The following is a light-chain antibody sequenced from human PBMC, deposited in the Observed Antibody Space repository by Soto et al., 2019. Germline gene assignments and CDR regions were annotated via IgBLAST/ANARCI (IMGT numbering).Light chain of an antibody. CDR1: SSDVGAYNY. CDR3: SSYTGSTTQV. CDR2: EVG. V-gene: IGLV2-14*01. Sequence: QSALTQPASVSGSPGQSITISCAGTSSDVGAYNYVSWYQQHPGKAPKLVIYEVGDRPSGVSNRFSGSKSGNTASLTISGLQAEDEADYYCSSYTGSTTQVFGGGTQLTVL. J-gene: IGLJ3*02.